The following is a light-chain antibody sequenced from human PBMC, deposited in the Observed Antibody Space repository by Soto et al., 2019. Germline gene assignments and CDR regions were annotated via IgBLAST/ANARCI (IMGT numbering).Light chain of an antibody. Sequence: EIVMTQSPGTLSLSPGETVTLSCRASQSIDSNYLSWYQQKAGQAPRLLISGASTRATGIPARFSGSGSGTDFTLTIRRLEPEDLAVYYCQQYGSSPITCGQGTRLEIK. V-gene: IGKV3-20*01. CDR2: GAS. J-gene: IGKJ5*01. CDR3: QQYGSSPIT. CDR1: QSIDSNY.